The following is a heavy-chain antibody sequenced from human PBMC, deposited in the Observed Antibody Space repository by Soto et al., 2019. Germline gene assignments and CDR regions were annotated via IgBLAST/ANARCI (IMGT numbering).Heavy chain of an antibody. Sequence: VPLVPFGAEVEKTGSSVRVSCQASGGTLRSHAINWVRQAPGHGLEWMGGIIPIFGSPYYAQKFQGRVTITADESAITAYMELSSLRSEDTAVYYCAGTVEIPYYHGMDVWGQGTTVTVSS. D-gene: IGHD4-4*01. CDR1: GGTLRSHA. CDR3: AGTVEIPYYHGMDV. CDR2: IIPIFGSP. J-gene: IGHJ6*02. V-gene: IGHV1-69*01.